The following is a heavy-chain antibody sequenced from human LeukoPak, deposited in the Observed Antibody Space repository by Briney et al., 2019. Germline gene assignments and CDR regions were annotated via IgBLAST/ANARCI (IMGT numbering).Heavy chain of an antibody. Sequence: SETLSLTCTLSGGSISSYYWSWIRQPPGKGLEWIGYIYYSGSTNYNPSLKSRVTISVDTSKNQFSLKLSSVTAADTAVYYCARVSTPRNWFDPWGQGTLVTVSS. J-gene: IGHJ5*02. V-gene: IGHV4-59*01. CDR2: IYYSGST. CDR3: ARVSTPRNWFDP. CDR1: GGSISSYY.